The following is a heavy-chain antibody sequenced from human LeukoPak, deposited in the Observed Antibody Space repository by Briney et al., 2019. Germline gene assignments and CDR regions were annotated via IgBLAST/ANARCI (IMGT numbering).Heavy chain of an antibody. Sequence: ASVKVSCKASGGTFSSYAISWVRQAPGQGLEWMGWISAYNGNTNYAQKLQGRVTMTTDTSTSTAYMELRSLRSDDTAVYYCARLFSSGWYWLWDYWGQGTLVTVSS. CDR1: GGTFSSYA. D-gene: IGHD6-19*01. CDR3: ARLFSSGWYWLWDY. J-gene: IGHJ4*02. V-gene: IGHV1-18*01. CDR2: ISAYNGNT.